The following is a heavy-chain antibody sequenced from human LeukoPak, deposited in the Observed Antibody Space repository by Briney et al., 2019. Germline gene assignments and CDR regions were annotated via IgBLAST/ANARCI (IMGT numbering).Heavy chain of an antibody. CDR2: IYPGDSDT. J-gene: IGHJ4*02. D-gene: IGHD2-15*01. Sequence: GESLKISCKGSGYSFTSYGIGWVRQMPGKGLEWMGIIYPGDSDTRYSPSFQGQVTISADKSISTAYLQWSSLKASDTAMYYCARLDQGVVATTPCLHWGQGTLVTVSS. CDR1: GYSFTSYG. V-gene: IGHV5-51*01. CDR3: ARLDQGVVATTPCLH.